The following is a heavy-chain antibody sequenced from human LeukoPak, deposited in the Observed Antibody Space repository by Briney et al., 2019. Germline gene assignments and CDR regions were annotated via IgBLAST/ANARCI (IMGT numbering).Heavy chain of an antibody. V-gene: IGHV3-21*01. CDR2: ISSSSSYI. CDR1: GFTFSSYS. J-gene: IGHJ5*02. Sequence: GGSLRLSCAASGFTFSSYSMNWVRQAPGKGLEWVSSISSSSSYIYYADSVKGRFTISRDNAKNSLYLQMNSLRAEDTAVYYCASDRSSWNPGAPSWGQGTLVTVSS. CDR3: ASDRSSWNPGAPS. D-gene: IGHD6-13*01.